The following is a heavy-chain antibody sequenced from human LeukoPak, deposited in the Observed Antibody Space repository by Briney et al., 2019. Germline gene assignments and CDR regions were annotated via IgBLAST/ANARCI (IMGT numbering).Heavy chain of an antibody. V-gene: IGHV3-30-3*01. D-gene: IGHD6-13*01. CDR3: ARSIAAAGTMGY. Sequence: GGSLRLSCEASGFTFSDYSMNWVRQAPGKGLEWVAVISYDGSNKYYADSVKGRFTISRDNSKNTLYLQMNSLRAEDTAVYYCARSIAAAGTMGYWGQGTLVTVSS. CDR2: ISYDGSNK. CDR1: GFTFSDYS. J-gene: IGHJ4*02.